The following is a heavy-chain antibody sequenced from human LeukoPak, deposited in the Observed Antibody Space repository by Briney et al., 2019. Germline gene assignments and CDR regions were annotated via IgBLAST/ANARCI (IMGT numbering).Heavy chain of an antibody. J-gene: IGHJ3*02. V-gene: IGHV1-2*02. D-gene: IGHD6-19*01. CDR3: ARDIAVAGTWFAFDI. CDR2: INPNSGGT. Sequence: ASVKVSCTASGYTFTGYYMHWVRQAPGQGLEWMGWINPNSGGTNYAQKFQGRVTMTRDTSISTAYMELSRLRSDDTAVYYCARDIAVAGTWFAFDIWGQGTMVTVSS. CDR1: GYTFTGYY.